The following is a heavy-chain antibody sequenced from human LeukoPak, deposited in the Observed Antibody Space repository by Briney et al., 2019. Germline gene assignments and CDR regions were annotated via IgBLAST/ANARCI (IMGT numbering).Heavy chain of an antibody. CDR1: GYTLTSYY. J-gene: IGHJ4*02. Sequence: ASVKVSCKASGYTLTSYYMHWVRQAPGQGLEWMGIINPSGGSTSYAQKFQGRVTMTRDTSISTAYMELSRLSSDDTAVYYCARDGPGSGKTYFDYWGQGTLVTVSS. CDR2: INPSGGST. CDR3: ARDGPGSGKTYFDY. D-gene: IGHD3-10*01. V-gene: IGHV1-46*01.